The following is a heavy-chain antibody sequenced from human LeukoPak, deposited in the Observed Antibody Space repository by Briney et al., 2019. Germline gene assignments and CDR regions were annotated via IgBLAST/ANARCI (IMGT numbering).Heavy chain of an antibody. CDR2: ISSSSSTI. Sequence: GGSLRLSCAASGFTFSSYEMNWVRQAPGKGLEWVSYISSSSSTIYYADSVKGRFTISRDNAKNSLYLQMNSLRAEDTAVYYCARAGDGYNLYWGQGTLVTVSS. V-gene: IGHV3-48*01. J-gene: IGHJ4*02. CDR1: GFTFSSYE. CDR3: ARAGDGYNLY. D-gene: IGHD5-24*01.